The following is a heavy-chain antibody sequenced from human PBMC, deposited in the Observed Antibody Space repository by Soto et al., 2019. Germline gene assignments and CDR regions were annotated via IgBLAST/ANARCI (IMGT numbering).Heavy chain of an antibody. V-gene: IGHV1-18*04. CDR1: GYSFTTYG. Sequence: ASVKVSCKASGYSFTTYGFSWVRQAPGQGLEWMGWISAYNGITNYTQKFQGRVTLTTDTSTSTADMELRSLRSDDTAVYYCVRDRAYSDFWSGYFRSYYNGLDVWGQGTRVTVSS. CDR3: VRDRAYSDFWSGYFRSYYNGLDV. J-gene: IGHJ6*02. D-gene: IGHD3-3*01. CDR2: ISAYNGIT.